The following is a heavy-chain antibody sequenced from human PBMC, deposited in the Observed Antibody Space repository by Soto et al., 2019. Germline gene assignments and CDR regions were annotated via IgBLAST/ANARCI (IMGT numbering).Heavy chain of an antibody. V-gene: IGHV3-30*18. CDR3: AKAAIGEVVVVAA. J-gene: IGHJ4*02. D-gene: IGHD2-15*01. CDR1: GFTFSSYG. CDR2: ISYDGSNK. Sequence: GRSLRLSCAASGFTFSSYGMHWVRQAPGKGLEWVAVISYDGSNKYYADSVKGRFTISRDNSKNTLYLQMNSLRAEDTAVYYCAKAAIGEVVVVAAWGQGTLVTVSS.